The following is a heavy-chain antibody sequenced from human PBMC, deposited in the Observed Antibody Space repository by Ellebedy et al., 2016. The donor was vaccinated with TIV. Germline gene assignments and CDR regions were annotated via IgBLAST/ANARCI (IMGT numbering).Heavy chain of an antibody. Sequence: MPSETLSLTCTVSGGSISSSSYYWGWIRQPPGKGLEWIGSIYYSGSTYYNPSLKSRVTISVDRSKNQFSLKLSSVTAADTAVYYCARVDTAMVIFDYWGQGTLVTVSS. CDR1: GGSISSSSYY. CDR2: IYYSGST. D-gene: IGHD5-18*01. CDR3: ARVDTAMVIFDY. V-gene: IGHV4-39*07. J-gene: IGHJ4*02.